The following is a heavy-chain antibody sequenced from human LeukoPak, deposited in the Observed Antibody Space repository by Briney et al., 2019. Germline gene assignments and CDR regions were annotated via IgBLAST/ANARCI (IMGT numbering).Heavy chain of an antibody. CDR1: GYSISSGYY. J-gene: IGHJ4*02. D-gene: IGHD2/OR15-2a*01. CDR2: IYHSGST. Sequence: SETLSLTCTVSGYSISSGYYWGWIRQPPGKGLEWIGSIYHSGSTYYNPSLKSRVTISVDTSKNQFSLKLSSVTAADTAVYYCARPGGFVRHPIDYWGQGTLVTVSS. V-gene: IGHV4-38-2*02. CDR3: ARPGGFVRHPIDY.